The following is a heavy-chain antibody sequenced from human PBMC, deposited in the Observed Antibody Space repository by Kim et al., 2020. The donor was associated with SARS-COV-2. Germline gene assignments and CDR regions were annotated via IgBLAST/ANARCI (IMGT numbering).Heavy chain of an antibody. CDR2: MNSGGST. D-gene: IGHD6-19*01. CDR1: GSAVSSDY. V-gene: IGHV3-66*01. CDR3: GRDRNSGWHIGF. Sequence: GGSLRLSCVISGSAVSSDYMTWVRQAPGKGLEWLSVMNSGGSTLYSDSVKGRFSISRDNSKNTVFLQMNSLTVDDTAVYFCGRDRNSGWHIGFWGQGTLVTVAS. J-gene: IGHJ4*02.